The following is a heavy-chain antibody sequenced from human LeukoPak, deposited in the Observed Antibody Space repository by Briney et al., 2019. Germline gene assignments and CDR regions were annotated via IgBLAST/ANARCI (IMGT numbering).Heavy chain of an antibody. Sequence: GGSLRLSCAASGFTFRTYTMNWVRQAPGKGPEWVSSISSTSNYIDYADSVKGRFTISRDNANNSLYLQMNSLRAEDTAVYYCARDVLSSGSFGYWGQGTLVTVSS. J-gene: IGHJ4*02. V-gene: IGHV3-21*01. CDR3: ARDVLSSGSFGY. D-gene: IGHD3-22*01. CDR1: GFTFRTYT. CDR2: ISSTSNYI.